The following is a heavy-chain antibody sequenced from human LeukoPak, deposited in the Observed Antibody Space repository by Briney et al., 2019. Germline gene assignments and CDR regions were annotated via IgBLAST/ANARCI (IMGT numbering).Heavy chain of an antibody. CDR1: GDTFLPTG. CDR3: AKASEPAISASGSYAVDDPNFDY. CDR2: IRYDGSNK. D-gene: IGHD3-10*01. Sequence: PGGSLRLSCAASGDTFLPTGMQGVLQAPGKGLEWVAFIRYDGSNKYYADSVKGRFTISRDNSKNTLYLQMNSLRPEDTAVYYCAKASEPAISASGSYAVDDPNFDYWGQGTLVTVSS. J-gene: IGHJ4*02. V-gene: IGHV3-30*02.